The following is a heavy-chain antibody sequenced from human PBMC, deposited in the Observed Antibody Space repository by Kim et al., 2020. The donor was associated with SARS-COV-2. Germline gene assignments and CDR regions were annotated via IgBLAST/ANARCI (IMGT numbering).Heavy chain of an antibody. CDR1: GYSFTCYW. J-gene: IGHJ6*02. Sequence: GESLKISCKGSGYSFTCYWIGWVRQMPGKGLEWMGIIYPGDSDTRYSPSFQGQVTISADKSISTAYLQWSSLKASDTAMYYCARSGDSSGWYSYYYYGMDVWGQGTTVTVSS. CDR2: IYPGDSDT. CDR3: ARSGDSSGWYSYYYYGMDV. V-gene: IGHV5-51*01. D-gene: IGHD6-19*01.